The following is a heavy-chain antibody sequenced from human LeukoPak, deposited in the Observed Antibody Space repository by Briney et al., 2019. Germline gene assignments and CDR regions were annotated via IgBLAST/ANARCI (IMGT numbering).Heavy chain of an antibody. CDR2: ISGSGGST. D-gene: IGHD6-19*01. CDR1: GFTFSSYA. J-gene: IGHJ4*02. V-gene: IGHV3-23*01. Sequence: GGSLRLSCAASGFTFSSYAMSWVRQAPGKGLEWVSAISGSGGSTYYADSVKGRFTISRDNSKNTLYLQMNSLRAEDTAVYYRAKGSGWYLDYFDYWGQGTLVTVSS. CDR3: AKGSGWYLDYFDY.